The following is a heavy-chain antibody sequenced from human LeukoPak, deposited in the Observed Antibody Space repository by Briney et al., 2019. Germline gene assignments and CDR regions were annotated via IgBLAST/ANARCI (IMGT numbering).Heavy chain of an antibody. V-gene: IGHV3-30*02. D-gene: IGHD4-17*01. Sequence: PGGSLRLSCATSGFTFSNYAMHWVRQAPGKGLEWVALLRYDGTNPYYADSVKGRLTISRDNSKNTLYLQINSLRPDDTAVYYCARGGYGDYYYYHYYMDVWGKGTPVTISS. CDR1: GFTFSNYA. CDR2: LRYDGTNP. J-gene: IGHJ6*03. CDR3: ARGGYGDYYYYHYYMDV.